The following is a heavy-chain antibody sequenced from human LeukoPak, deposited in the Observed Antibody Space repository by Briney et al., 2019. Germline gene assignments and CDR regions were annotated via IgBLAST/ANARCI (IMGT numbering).Heavy chain of an antibody. Sequence: GRSLRLSCAASGFTFSSYGMYWVRQAPGKGLEWVAVIWYDGSNKYYADSVKGRFTISRDNSKNTLYLQMNSLRAEDTAVYYCARDLNDYSIDYWGQGTLVTVSS. CDR2: IWYDGSNK. J-gene: IGHJ4*02. V-gene: IGHV3-33*01. CDR3: ARDLNDYSIDY. CDR1: GFTFSSYG. D-gene: IGHD4-11*01.